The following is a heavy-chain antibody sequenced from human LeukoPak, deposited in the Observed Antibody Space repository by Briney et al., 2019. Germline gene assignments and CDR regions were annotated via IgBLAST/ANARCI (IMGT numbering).Heavy chain of an antibody. J-gene: IGHJ3*02. CDR3: AGRSPVDMVVVVAAPDDAFDI. D-gene: IGHD2-15*01. CDR2: IRYDGSNK. V-gene: IGHV3-30*02. CDR1: GFTFSSYG. Sequence: GGSLRLSCAASGFTFSSYGMHWVRQAPGKGLEWVAFIRYDGSNKYYPDSVKGRFTISRDNSKNTMYLQMKSMRAEDTAVYYCAGRSPVDMVVVVAAPDDAFDIWGQGTMVTVSS.